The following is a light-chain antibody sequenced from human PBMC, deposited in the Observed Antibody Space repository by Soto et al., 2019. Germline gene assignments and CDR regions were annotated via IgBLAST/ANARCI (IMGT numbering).Light chain of an antibody. V-gene: IGLV2-8*01. CDR1: SSDVGGYNY. CDR2: DVG. Sequence: CAGTSSDVGGYNYVSWYQQHPGKAPKVMIYDVGKRPSGVPDRFSGSKSGNTASLSVSGLQAEDEADYYCSSHAGSNNPFVFGTGTKLTVL. J-gene: IGLJ1*01. CDR3: SSHAGSNNPFV.